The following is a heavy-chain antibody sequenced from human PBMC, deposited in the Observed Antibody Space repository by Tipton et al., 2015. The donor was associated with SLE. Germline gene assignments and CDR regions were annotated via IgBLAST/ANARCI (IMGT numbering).Heavy chain of an antibody. D-gene: IGHD6-13*01. V-gene: IGHV4-59*08. Sequence: TLSLTCAVSDGSISNYYWSWIRQPAGKGLEWIGYIYYSGSTYYNPSLKSRVTISVDTSKNQFSLKLSSVTAADTAVYYCARHALAAPDAFDIWGQGTMVTVSS. CDR2: IYYSGST. CDR1: DGSISNYY. CDR3: ARHALAAPDAFDI. J-gene: IGHJ3*02.